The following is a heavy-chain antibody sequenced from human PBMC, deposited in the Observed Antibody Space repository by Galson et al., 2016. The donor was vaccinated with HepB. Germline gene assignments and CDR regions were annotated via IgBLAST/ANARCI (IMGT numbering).Heavy chain of an antibody. CDR3: VGGRGWLPDA. V-gene: IGHV4-61*05. Sequence: SETLSLTCTVSGGSINSRSYYWGWIRQPPGKGLEWIGLIHSSEGTEYNPSLKSRVTISEDTSKNQFSLKLSSVTDADTAVYYCVGGRGWLPDAWGKGATVIVSS. CDR2: IHSSEGT. D-gene: IGHD6-19*01. J-gene: IGHJ6*04. CDR1: GGSINSRSYY.